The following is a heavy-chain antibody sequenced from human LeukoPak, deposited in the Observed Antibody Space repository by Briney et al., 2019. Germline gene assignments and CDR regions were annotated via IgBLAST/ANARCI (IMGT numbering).Heavy chain of an antibody. D-gene: IGHD5-12*01. CDR3: ARLVMSEWLREDAFDI. Sequence: GSLRLSCAASGFTFSSYAMHWVRQAPGKGLEWVAVISYDGSNKYYADSVKGRFTISRDNSKSTLYLQMNSLRAEDTAVYYCARLVMSEWLREDAFDIWGQGTMVTVSS. CDR1: GFTFSSYA. J-gene: IGHJ3*02. V-gene: IGHV3-30-3*01. CDR2: ISYDGSNK.